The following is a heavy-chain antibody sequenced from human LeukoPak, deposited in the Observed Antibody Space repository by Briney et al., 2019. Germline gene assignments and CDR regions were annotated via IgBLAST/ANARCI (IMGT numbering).Heavy chain of an antibody. CDR2: IGGSGSHI. CDR1: GGSFSGYY. J-gene: IGHJ4*02. Sequence: LSLTCAVYGGSFSGYYWSWIRQAPGKGLEWVSYIGGSGSHIHYADSVKGRFTISRDNAMNSLYLQINSLRAEDTAIYYCARHYYDSGTYYCSFDYWGQGTLVTVSS. D-gene: IGHD3-22*01. CDR3: ARHYYDSGTYYCSFDY. V-gene: IGHV3-11*01.